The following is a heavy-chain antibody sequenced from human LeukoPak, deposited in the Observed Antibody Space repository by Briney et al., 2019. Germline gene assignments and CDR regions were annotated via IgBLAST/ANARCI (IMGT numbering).Heavy chain of an antibody. CDR2: MNPNSGNT. Sequence: ASVKVSCKASGYTFTSYDINWVRQATGQGLEWMGWMNPNSGNTGYAQKFQGRVTMTRNTSISTAYMGLSSLRSEDTAVYYCARFSMIVALEGEESWGQGTLVTVSS. V-gene: IGHV1-8*01. CDR3: ARFSMIVALEGEES. CDR1: GYTFTSYD. J-gene: IGHJ4*02. D-gene: IGHD3-22*01.